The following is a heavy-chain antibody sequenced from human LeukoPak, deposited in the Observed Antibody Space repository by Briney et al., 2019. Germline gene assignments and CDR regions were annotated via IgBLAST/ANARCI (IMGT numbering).Heavy chain of an antibody. CDR1: GFTFSSYA. CDR2: ISGSGDKI. J-gene: IGHJ4*02. D-gene: IGHD4-17*01. V-gene: IGHV3-23*01. Sequence: GGSLRLSCAASGFTFSSYAMSWVRQAPGKGLEWVSVISGSGDKIYYADSVKGRFTTSRDNAKDTLYLLMNSLRAEDTAVYYCAKHRENYGDSCLDDYWGQGTLVTVSS. CDR3: AKHRENYGDSCLDDY.